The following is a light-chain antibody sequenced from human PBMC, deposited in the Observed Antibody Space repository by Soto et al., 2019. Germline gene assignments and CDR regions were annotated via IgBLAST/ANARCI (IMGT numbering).Light chain of an antibody. J-gene: IGKJ5*01. CDR3: QQYNNWPPIT. Sequence: EMVLTQSPATLSLSPGERATLSCRASQSVSSYLAWYQQKPGQAPRLLIYDASNRATGIPARFSGSGSGTESTLTISSLQSEDFAVYYCQQYNNWPPITFGQGTRLEIK. V-gene: IGKV3-11*01. CDR2: DAS. CDR1: QSVSSY.